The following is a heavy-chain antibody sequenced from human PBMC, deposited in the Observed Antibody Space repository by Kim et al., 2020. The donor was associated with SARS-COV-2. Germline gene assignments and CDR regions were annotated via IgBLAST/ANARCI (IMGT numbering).Heavy chain of an antibody. V-gene: IGHV3-23*01. J-gene: IGHJ4*02. Sequence: SGGSTYYADSVKGRFTISRDNSKNALYLQMNSLRAEDTAVYYCAKVSPVYWGQGTLVTVSS. CDR3: AKVSPVY. CDR2: SGGST.